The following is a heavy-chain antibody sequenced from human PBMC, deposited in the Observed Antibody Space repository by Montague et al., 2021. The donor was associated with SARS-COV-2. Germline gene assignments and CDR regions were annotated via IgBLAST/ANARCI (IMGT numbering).Heavy chain of an antibody. CDR3: VAKYNGNWYYFDY. CDR1: GGSFSSGDSY. V-gene: IGHV4-39*07. CDR2: LDYTGXA. J-gene: IGHJ4*02. Sequence: SETLSLTCSVSGGSFSSGDSYWGWLRQAPGKGLEWIGDLDYTGXAXYXXXXRSRVTISADTSKNQFSLKLSSVTAADTAVYYCVAKYNGNWYYFDYWGQGTLVTVSS. D-gene: IGHD6-13*01.